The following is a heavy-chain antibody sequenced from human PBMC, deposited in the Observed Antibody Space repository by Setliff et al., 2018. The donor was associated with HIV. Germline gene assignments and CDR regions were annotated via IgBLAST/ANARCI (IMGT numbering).Heavy chain of an antibody. D-gene: IGHD6-6*01. CDR3: ARSVARDYWYFGH. V-gene: IGHV4-59*01. CDR1: GGSISTYY. CDR2: IYYSGST. J-gene: IGHJ2*01. Sequence: SETLSLTCSVSGGSISTYYWSWIRQPPGKGLECIGYIYYSGSTNYSPSLMSRVTISVDTSKNQFSLNLTSVTAADTAVYCCARSVARDYWYFGHWGRGTLVTVSS.